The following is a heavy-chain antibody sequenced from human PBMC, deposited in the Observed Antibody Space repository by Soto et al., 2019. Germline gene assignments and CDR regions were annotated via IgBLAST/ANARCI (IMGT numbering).Heavy chain of an antibody. D-gene: IGHD1-1*01. CDR1: GFTFSSYA. V-gene: IGHV3-23*01. CDR3: AKKSVATVVPGNYFDY. J-gene: IGHJ4*02. CDR2: ITEGGYS. Sequence: EVQLLESGGGLVQPGGSLRVSCAVSGFTFSSYAMSWVRQAPGKGLEWVSTITEGGYSYYADSVKGRFTTSRDNSRNTLYLQMNSLRAEDTAVYVCAKKSVATVVPGNYFDYWGQGTLVAVSS.